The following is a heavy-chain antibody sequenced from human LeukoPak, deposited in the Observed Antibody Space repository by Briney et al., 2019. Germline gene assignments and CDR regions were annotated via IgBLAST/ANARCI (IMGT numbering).Heavy chain of an antibody. D-gene: IGHD6-6*01. CDR2: IYSGGST. V-gene: IGHV3-66*02. J-gene: IGHJ6*03. CDR1: GFTVSSNY. CDR3: ARGQLAAGTYYYYYYYMDV. Sequence: PGGSLRLSCAASGFTVSSNYMSWVRQAPGKGLEWVSVIYSGGSTYYADSVKGRFTISRDNSKNTLYLQMNSLRADDTAVYYCARGQLAAGTYYYYYYYMDVWGKGTTVTVSS.